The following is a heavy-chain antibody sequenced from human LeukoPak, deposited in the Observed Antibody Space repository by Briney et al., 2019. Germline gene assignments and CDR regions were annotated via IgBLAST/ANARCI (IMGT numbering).Heavy chain of an antibody. CDR3: ARDLRFGELSH. D-gene: IGHD3-10*01. CDR2: ISSSSSYI. V-gene: IGHV3-21*01. CDR1: GFTVSSNY. Sequence: PGGSLRLSCAASGFTVSSNYMSWARQAPGKGLEWVSSISSSSSYIYYADSVKGRFTISRDNAKNSLYLQMNSLRAEDTAVYYCARDLRFGELSHWGQGTLVTVSS. J-gene: IGHJ4*02.